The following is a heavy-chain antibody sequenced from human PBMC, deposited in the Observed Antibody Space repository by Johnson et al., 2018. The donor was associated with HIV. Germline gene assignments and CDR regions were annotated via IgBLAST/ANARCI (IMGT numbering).Heavy chain of an antibody. V-gene: IGHV3-9*01. J-gene: IGHJ3*02. D-gene: IGHD1-26*01. Sequence: VQLVESGGGLVQPGGSLRLSCAASGFTVSSNYMSWVRQAPGKGLEWVSGITWNSGSIGYADSVKGRFTISRDNAKNSLYLQMNSLRAEDTALYYCSKDLFRWELLPRAFDIWGQGTMVTVSS. CDR2: ITWNSGSI. CDR1: GFTVSSNY. CDR3: SKDLFRWELLPRAFDI.